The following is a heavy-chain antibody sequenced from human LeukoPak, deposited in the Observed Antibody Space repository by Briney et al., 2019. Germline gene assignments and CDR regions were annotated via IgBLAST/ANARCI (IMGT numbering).Heavy chain of an antibody. D-gene: IGHD6-19*01. J-gene: IGHJ4*02. Sequence: GGSLRLSFVGSGFSFSYFAMGSGRQAPGKGLERVSTIRGGGPTTWYADSVKGRLTISRDDSKNMQFLQMNSLRPEDTAVYFFAERMTVAVGMYFDSWGPGTLVTVSS. V-gene: IGHV3-23*01. CDR2: IRGGGPTT. CDR3: AERMTVAVGMYFDS. CDR1: GFSFSYFA.